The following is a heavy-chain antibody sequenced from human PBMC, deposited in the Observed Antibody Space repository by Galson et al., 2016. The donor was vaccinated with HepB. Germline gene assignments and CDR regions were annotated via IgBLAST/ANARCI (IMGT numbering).Heavy chain of an antibody. CDR2: ISVYSGKT. V-gene: IGHV1-18*01. D-gene: IGHD1-14*01. CDR1: GFTFTDYG. J-gene: IGHJ5*02. Sequence: SVKVSCKASGFTFTDYGIHWVRQAPGQGLEWMGGISVYSGKTDYGQKVQGRVTMTTDTSTRTAYMELRSPRSDDTAVYYCARGRLTTPKCFDPWGQGTLVTVSS. CDR3: ARGRLTTPKCFDP.